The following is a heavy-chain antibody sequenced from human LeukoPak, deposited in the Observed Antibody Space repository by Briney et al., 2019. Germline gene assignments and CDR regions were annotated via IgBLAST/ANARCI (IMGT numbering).Heavy chain of an antibody. CDR2: ISAYNGNT. V-gene: IGHV1-18*01. D-gene: IGHD3-10*01. Sequence: ASVKVSCKASGYTFTSYGISWVRQAPGQGLEWMGCISAYNGNTNYAQKLQGRVTMTTDTSTSTAYMELRSLRSDDTAVYYCARAGITMARGVIITKYYFDYWGQGTLVTVSS. J-gene: IGHJ4*02. CDR1: GYTFTSYG. CDR3: ARAGITMARGVIITKYYFDY.